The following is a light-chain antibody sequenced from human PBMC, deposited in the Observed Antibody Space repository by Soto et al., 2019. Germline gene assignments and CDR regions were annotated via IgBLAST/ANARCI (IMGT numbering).Light chain of an antibody. CDR1: QSVSSY. CDR2: DAS. Sequence: EIVLTQSPVTLSLSPGERATLSCRASQSVSSYLAWYQQKPGQAPRLLIYDASNRATGIPARFSGSGSGTDFTLTISSREPEDFAVYYCQQRSNWPIFTFGPGTKVDIK. J-gene: IGKJ3*01. CDR3: QQRSNWPIFT. V-gene: IGKV3-11*01.